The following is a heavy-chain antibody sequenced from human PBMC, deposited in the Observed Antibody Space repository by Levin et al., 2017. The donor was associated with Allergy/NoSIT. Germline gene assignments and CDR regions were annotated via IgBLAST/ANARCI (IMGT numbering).Heavy chain of an antibody. V-gene: IGHV6-1*01. Sequence: SQTLSLTCAISGDSVSSNTDAWHWIRQSPSRGLEWLGRTYYRSRWYTDYALSVKSRTIINPDTSKNQVSLQLNSVTPEDTAVYYCAREGPVGADSFDLWGQGTMVTVSS. CDR1: GDSVSSNTDA. D-gene: IGHD1-26*01. CDR2: TYYRSRWYT. CDR3: AREGPVGADSFDL. J-gene: IGHJ3*01.